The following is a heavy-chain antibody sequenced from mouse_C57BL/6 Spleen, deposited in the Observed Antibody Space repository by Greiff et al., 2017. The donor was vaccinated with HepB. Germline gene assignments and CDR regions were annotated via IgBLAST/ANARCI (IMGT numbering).Heavy chain of an antibody. D-gene: IGHD1-1*01. V-gene: IGHV1-26*01. Sequence: VQLQQSGPELVKPGASVKISCKASGYTFTDYYMNWVKQSHGKSLEWIGDINPNNGGTSYNQKFKGKATLTVDKSSSTAYMELRSLTSEDSAVYYCARKGDYGRNFDYWGQGTTLTVSS. CDR3: ARKGDYGRNFDY. CDR2: INPNNGGT. CDR1: GYTFTDYY. J-gene: IGHJ2*01.